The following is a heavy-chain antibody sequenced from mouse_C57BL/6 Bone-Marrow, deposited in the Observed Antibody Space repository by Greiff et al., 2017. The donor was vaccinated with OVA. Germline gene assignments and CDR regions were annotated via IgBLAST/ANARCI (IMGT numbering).Heavy chain of an antibody. D-gene: IGHD2-3*01. Sequence: QVQLQQPGAELVMPGASVKLSCKASGYTFTSYWMHWVKQRPGQGLEWIGELDPSDSYTNYNQKFKGKSTLTVDKSSSTAYMQLSSLTSEDSAVYYCARPRLGYYGFAYWGQGTLVTVSA. J-gene: IGHJ3*01. V-gene: IGHV1-69*01. CDR3: ARPRLGYYGFAY. CDR1: GYTFTSYW. CDR2: LDPSDSYT.